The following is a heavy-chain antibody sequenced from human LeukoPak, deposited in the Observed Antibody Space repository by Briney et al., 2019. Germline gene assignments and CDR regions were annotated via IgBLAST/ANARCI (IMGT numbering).Heavy chain of an antibody. CDR3: ARDRQYYYDSSGFDAFDI. V-gene: IGHV1-18*01. CDR1: GNTFTTSG. J-gene: IGHJ3*02. Sequence: ASVKVSCKASGNTFTTSGTSWVRQAPGQGLKWRGWISAYNGNTNYAQKLQGRVTMTTDTSTSTADMELRSLRSDDTAVYYCARDRQYYYDSSGFDAFDIWGQGTMVTVSS. CDR2: ISAYNGNT. D-gene: IGHD3-22*01.